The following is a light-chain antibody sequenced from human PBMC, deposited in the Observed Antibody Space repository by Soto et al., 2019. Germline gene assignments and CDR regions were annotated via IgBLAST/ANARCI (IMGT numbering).Light chain of an antibody. J-gene: IGKJ5*01. CDR3: QQRHMWPIT. Sequence: EIVLTQSPGTLSLSPGAIATLSCRASQSVCSTYLVWYQQKPGQAPRLLIYGATSRASGIPDRFSGSGSGTDFTLTISSIEHEDSAVYYCQQRHMWPITFGQGTRLEIK. CDR2: GAT. V-gene: IGKV3D-20*02. CDR1: QSVCSTY.